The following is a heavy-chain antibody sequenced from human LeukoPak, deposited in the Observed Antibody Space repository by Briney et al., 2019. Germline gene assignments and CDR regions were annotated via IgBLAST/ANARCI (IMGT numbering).Heavy chain of an antibody. CDR3: ARSFDYGSGSSDY. D-gene: IGHD3-10*01. V-gene: IGHV3-30*02. CDR2: IRYDGSNK. CDR1: GFTFSSYG. Sequence: GGSLRLSCAASGFTFSSYGMHWVRQAPGKGLEWVAFIRYDGSNKYYADSVKGRFTISRDNSKNTLYLQMNSLRAEDTAVYYCARSFDYGSGSSDYWGQGTLVTVSS. J-gene: IGHJ4*02.